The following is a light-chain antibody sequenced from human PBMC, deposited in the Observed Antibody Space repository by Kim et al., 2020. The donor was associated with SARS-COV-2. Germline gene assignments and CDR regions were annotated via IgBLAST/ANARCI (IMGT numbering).Light chain of an antibody. Sequence: GQSITISCAGTTSDVGSYNHVSWYQQHPGKAPKVIIFDVDNRPSGISLRFSGSKSGNTASLTISGLQVEDEADYYCSSYTSGATYVFGTGTKVTVL. CDR1: TSDVGSYNH. V-gene: IGLV2-14*03. CDR3: SSYTSGATYV. J-gene: IGLJ1*01. CDR2: DVD.